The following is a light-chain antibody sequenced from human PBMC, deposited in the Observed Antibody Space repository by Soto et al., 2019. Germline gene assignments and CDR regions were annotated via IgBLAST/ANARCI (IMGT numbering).Light chain of an antibody. CDR2: GAS. CDR1: QSVNSGY. CDR3: HQYNNWHPKT. Sequence: ILFTQSPGTLSLSPGERATLSCRASQSVNSGYLAWYQQRPGQAPSLLIYGASRRATGIPDRFSVSGSGTGFTLTISRLEPEDFALYYCHQYNNWHPKTFGQGTKVDIK. J-gene: IGKJ1*01. V-gene: IGKV3-20*01.